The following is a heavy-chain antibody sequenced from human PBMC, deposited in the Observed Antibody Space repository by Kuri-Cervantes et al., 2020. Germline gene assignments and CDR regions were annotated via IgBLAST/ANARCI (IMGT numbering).Heavy chain of an antibody. CDR2: ISWDGGST. Sequence: GESLKISCAASGFTFSDYYMSWIRQAPGKGLEWVSLISWDGGSTYYADSVKGRFTISRDNAKNSLYLQMNSLRAEDTAVYYCARARPQDYWGQGTLVTVSS. CDR3: ARARPQDY. V-gene: IGHV3-11*04. J-gene: IGHJ4*02. CDR1: GFTFSDYY.